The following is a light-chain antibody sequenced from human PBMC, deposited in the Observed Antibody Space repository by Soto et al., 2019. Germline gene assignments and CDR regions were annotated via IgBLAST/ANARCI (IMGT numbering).Light chain of an antibody. CDR2: DAS. J-gene: IGKJ5*01. Sequence: GARVTVTCRASQSISSWLAWYQQKPGKAPKLLIYDASSLESGVPSRFSGSGSGTDFTLTISSLQPEDFATYYCRQFNNHPHTFGRGTRLEIK. CDR3: RQFNNHPHT. V-gene: IGKV1-5*01. CDR1: QSISSW.